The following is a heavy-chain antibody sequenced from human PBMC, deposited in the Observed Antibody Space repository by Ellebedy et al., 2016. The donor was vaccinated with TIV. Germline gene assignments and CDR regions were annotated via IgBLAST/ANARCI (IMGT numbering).Heavy chain of an antibody. Sequence: MPSETLSLTCTVSDASINSYWNWIRQPPGRGLEYIGYFYYSGKTNYSPSLKDRVTISLDTSKSQFSLNLNSVTAADTAVYYCARKSLSNWSFDLWGRGTLVTVSS. CDR2: FYYSGKT. V-gene: IGHV4-59*01. CDR1: DASINSY. CDR3: ARKSLSNWSFDL. J-gene: IGHJ2*01.